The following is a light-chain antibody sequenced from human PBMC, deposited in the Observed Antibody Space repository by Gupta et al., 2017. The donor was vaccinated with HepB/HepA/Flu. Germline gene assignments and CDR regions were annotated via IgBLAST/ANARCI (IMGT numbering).Light chain of an antibody. CDR1: QNVLYSSNNKNY. CDR2: WAS. CDR3: QQYYSYPWT. V-gene: IGKV4-1*01. J-gene: IGKJ1*01. Sequence: DIVMTQSPYSLAVSLGERATINCKSSQNVLYSSNNKNYLAWFQQKPGQPPKLLIYWASTRETGVPDRFSGSGSGTEFTLTISSLQAEDVAVYYCQQYYSYPWTFGQGTKVEIK.